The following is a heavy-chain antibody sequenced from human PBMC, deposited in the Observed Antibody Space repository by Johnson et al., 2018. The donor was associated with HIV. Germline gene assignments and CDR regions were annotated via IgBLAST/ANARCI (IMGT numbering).Heavy chain of an antibody. Sequence: VQLVESGGGLIQPGGSLRLSCAASGFTVSSNYMSWVRQAPGKGLEWVSVIYSGGSTYYADSVKGRFTISRDNSKNTLYLQMHSRRDEDTAVYDCGMARDAFDIWGQGTMVTVSS. CDR2: IYSGGST. V-gene: IGHV3-53*01. CDR1: GFTVSSNY. CDR3: GMARDAFDI. J-gene: IGHJ3*02.